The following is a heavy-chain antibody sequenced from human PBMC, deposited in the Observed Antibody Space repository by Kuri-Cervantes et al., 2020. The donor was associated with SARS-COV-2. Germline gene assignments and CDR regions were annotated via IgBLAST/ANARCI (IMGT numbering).Heavy chain of an antibody. CDR1: GFTFSSYS. Sequence: GESLKISCAASGFTFSSYSMNWVRQAPGKGLEWVSFISSSSNYIYYADSLKGRFTISRDNAKNSLYLQMNSPRAEDTAVYYCARDGSRYSTSSFNYYYYMDVWGKGTTVPSP. CDR2: ISSSSNYI. D-gene: IGHD6-6*01. J-gene: IGHJ6*03. V-gene: IGHV3-21*01. CDR3: ARDGSRYSTSSFNYYYYMDV.